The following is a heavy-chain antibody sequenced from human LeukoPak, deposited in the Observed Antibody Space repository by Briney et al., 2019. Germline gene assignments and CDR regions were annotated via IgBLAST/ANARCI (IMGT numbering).Heavy chain of an antibody. CDR2: IRSDGSNK. CDR1: GFTFSSYG. Sequence: GGSLRLSCAASGFTFSSYGMHWVRQAPGKGLEWVAFIRSDGSNKYYADSVKGRFTISRDSAKNSLYLQMNSLRAEDTAVYYCARTQWLVGGGLDYWGKGTLVTVSS. J-gene: IGHJ4*02. CDR3: ARTQWLVGGGLDY. D-gene: IGHD6-19*01. V-gene: IGHV3-30*02.